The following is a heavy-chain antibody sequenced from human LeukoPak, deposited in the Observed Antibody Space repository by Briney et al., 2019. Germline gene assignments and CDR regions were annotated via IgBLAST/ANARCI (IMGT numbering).Heavy chain of an antibody. V-gene: IGHV3-30*18. J-gene: IGHJ4*02. Sequence: GGSLRLSCAASGFTFSNAWMSWVRQAPGKGLEWVAVISYDGSNKYYADSVKGRFTISRDNSKNTLYLQMNSLRAEDTAVYYCAKAGYSSGWDPYWGQGTLVTVSS. CDR1: GFTFSNAW. CDR3: AKAGYSSGWDPY. D-gene: IGHD6-19*01. CDR2: ISYDGSNK.